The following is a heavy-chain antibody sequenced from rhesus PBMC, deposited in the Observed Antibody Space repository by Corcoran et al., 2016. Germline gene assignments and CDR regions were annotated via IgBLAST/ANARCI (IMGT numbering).Heavy chain of an antibody. Sequence: EVQLVQSGAEVKKPGASVKISCKASGYTFTDYYLHWVRQAPGKGLEWMGRVDPEDGEAIHAQKFQDRGTNTADTSTDTAYMELSSLRSEDTAVYYCATRGGWTYFDYWGQGVLVTVSS. CDR1: GYTFTDYY. CDR3: ATRGGWTYFDY. D-gene: IGHD6-37*01. J-gene: IGHJ4*01. CDR2: VDPEDGEA. V-gene: IGHV1-111*02.